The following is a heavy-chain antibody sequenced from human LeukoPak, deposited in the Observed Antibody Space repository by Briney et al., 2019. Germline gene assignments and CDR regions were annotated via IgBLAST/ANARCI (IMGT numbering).Heavy chain of an antibody. CDR2: IYYSGST. CDR1: GGSISSSSYY. CDR3: AAEWTTVTSNPFDY. J-gene: IGHJ4*02. V-gene: IGHV4-39*07. Sequence: SETLSLTCTVSGGSISSSSYYWGWIRQPPGKGLEWIGSIYYSGSTYYNPSLKSRVTISVDTSKNQFSLKLSSVTAADTAVYYCAAEWTTVTSNPFDYWGQGTLVTVSS. D-gene: IGHD4-17*01.